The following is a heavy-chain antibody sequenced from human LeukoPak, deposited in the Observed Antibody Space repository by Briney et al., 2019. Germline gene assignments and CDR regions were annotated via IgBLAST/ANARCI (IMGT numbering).Heavy chain of an antibody. Sequence: GGSLRLSCAASGFTFSSYAMSWVRQAPGKGLEWVSAISGSGGSTYYADSVKGRFTISRDNSKNTLYLQMNSLRAEDTAVYYCVATRVCGGVLLRPNCLYFENWGQGTLVSVSS. J-gene: IGHJ4*02. CDR2: ISGSGGST. D-gene: IGHD3-10*01. V-gene: IGHV3-23*01. CDR3: VATRVCGGVLLRPNCLYFEN. CDR1: GFTFSSYA.